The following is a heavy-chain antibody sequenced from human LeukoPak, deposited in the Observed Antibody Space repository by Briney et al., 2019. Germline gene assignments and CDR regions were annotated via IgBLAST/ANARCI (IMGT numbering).Heavy chain of an antibody. D-gene: IGHD2-15*01. CDR3: ARVMWGNCSGGSCHPNFDY. Sequence: SVKVSCKASGGTSSSYAISWVRQAPGQGREWMGGIIPIFGTANYAQKFQGRVTITADKSTSTADMELSSLRSEDTAVYYCARVMWGNCSGGSCHPNFDYWGQGTLVSVSS. CDR1: GGTSSSYA. J-gene: IGHJ4*02. V-gene: IGHV1-69*06. CDR2: IIPIFGTA.